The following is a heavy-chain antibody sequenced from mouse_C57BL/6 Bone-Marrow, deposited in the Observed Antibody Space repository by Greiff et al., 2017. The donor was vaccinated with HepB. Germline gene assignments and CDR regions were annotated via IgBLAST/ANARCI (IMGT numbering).Heavy chain of an antibody. CDR3: AVMITTGGFAY. Sequence: QVQLQQPGAELVRPGTSVKLSCKASGYTFTSYWMHWVKQRPGQGLEWIGVIDPSDSYTNYNQKFKGKATLTVDTSSSTAYMQLSSLTSEDSAVYYCAVMITTGGFAYWGQGTLVAVSA. V-gene: IGHV1-59*01. J-gene: IGHJ3*01. D-gene: IGHD2-4*01. CDR1: GYTFTSYW. CDR2: IDPSDSYT.